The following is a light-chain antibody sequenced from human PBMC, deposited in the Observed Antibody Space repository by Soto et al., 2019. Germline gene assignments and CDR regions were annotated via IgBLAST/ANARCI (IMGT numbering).Light chain of an antibody. J-gene: IGKJ1*01. CDR2: GAS. Sequence: EIELTQSPGTLSLSLGERATLSCRASQSVSSSYLAWYQQKPGQAPSLLIYGASSRATGIPDRFSGSGSGTDFTLTISRLEPEDFAVYYCQQYGSSPWTFGQGTKVDI. CDR3: QQYGSSPWT. V-gene: IGKV3-20*01. CDR1: QSVSSSY.